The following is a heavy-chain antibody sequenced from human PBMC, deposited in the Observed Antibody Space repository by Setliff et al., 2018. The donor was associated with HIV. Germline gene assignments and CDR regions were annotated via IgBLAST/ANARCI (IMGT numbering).Heavy chain of an antibody. J-gene: IGHJ3*02. Sequence: KPSETLSLTCTVSGGSLNTGTYYWSWIRQPAGKGLEWIGHIYITEDTDYNPSLKSRVTISVDTSKNQFSLKLSSVTAADTAVYYCARERIAVAGPRVAFDIWGQGTMVTVSS. V-gene: IGHV4-61*09. CDR3: ARERIAVAGPRVAFDI. D-gene: IGHD6-19*01. CDR1: GGSLNTGTYY. CDR2: IYITEDT.